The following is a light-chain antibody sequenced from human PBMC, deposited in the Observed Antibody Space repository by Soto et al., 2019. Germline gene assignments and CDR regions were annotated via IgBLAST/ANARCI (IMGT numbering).Light chain of an antibody. CDR2: DTS. CDR1: QSVAGY. Sequence: ELVLTQSPATLSLSPGERATLSCRASQSVAGYLAWYQQKPGQGPRLLIYDTSNRATGAPPRFSGTGSGTAFTLTISSLEPEDFAIYYCQHRSNWRMYTFGQGTKLEIK. V-gene: IGKV3-11*01. J-gene: IGKJ2*01. CDR3: QHRSNWRMYT.